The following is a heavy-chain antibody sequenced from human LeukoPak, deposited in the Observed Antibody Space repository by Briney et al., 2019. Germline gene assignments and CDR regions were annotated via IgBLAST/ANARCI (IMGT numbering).Heavy chain of an antibody. J-gene: IGHJ4*02. CDR3: ARDNNPKYYYDSSGYYCY. CDR2: INSDGSST. Sequence: GGSLRLSCAASGFTFSSYWMHWVRQAPGKGLGWVSRINSDGSSTSYADSVKGRFTISRDNAKNTLYLQMNSLRAEDTAVYYCARDNNPKYYYDSSGYYCYCGQGTLVTVSS. CDR1: GFTFSSYW. D-gene: IGHD3-22*01. V-gene: IGHV3-74*01.